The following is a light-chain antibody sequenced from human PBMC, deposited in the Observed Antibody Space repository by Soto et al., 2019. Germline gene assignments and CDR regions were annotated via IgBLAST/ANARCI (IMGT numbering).Light chain of an antibody. CDR3: CSSAGSYTYV. CDR2: DVS. J-gene: IGLJ1*01. V-gene: IGLV2-11*01. Sequence: QSALTQPRSVSGSPGQSVTISCTGTSSDVGGYNYVSWYQQHPGKATKLMIYDVSKRPSGVPDRFSGSKSGNTASLTISGLQAEDEAEYYCCSSAGSYTYVFGTGTKLTVL. CDR1: SSDVGGYNY.